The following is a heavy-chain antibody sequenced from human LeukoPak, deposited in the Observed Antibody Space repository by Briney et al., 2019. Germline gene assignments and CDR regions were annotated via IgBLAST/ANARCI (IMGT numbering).Heavy chain of an antibody. CDR2: ISAYNGNT. V-gene: IGHV1-18*04. Sequence: ASVKVSCKASGYTFTSYYMHWVRQAPGQGLEWMGWISAYNGNTNYAQKLQGRVTMTTDTSTSTAYMELRSLRSDDTAVYYCARDSAAAGRFDPWGQGTLVTVSS. CDR1: GYTFTSYY. J-gene: IGHJ5*02. D-gene: IGHD6-13*01. CDR3: ARDSAAAGRFDP.